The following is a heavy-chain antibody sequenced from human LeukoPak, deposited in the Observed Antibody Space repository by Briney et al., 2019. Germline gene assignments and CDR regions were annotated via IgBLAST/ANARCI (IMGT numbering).Heavy chain of an antibody. CDR2: IGSSSTYT. CDR1: GFTFSGYY. D-gene: IGHD3-22*01. Sequence: GGSLRLSCAASGFTFSGYYMSWVRQAPGKGLEWVSCIGSSSTYTNYADSVKGRFTISRDNAKNSLYLQMDGLRAEDTAVYYCARDSLLYYDSSGYYYAFDPWGQGTLVTVSS. V-gene: IGHV3-11*06. J-gene: IGHJ5*02. CDR3: ARDSLLYYDSSGYYYAFDP.